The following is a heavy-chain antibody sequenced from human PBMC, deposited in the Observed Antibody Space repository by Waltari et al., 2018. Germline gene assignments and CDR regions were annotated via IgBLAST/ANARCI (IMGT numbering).Heavy chain of an antibody. V-gene: IGHV4-34*01. CDR3: ARRKCGGGSCYGGYYFDY. Sequence: QVQLQQWGAGLLKPSETLSLTCAVYGGSFSGYYWSWIRQPPGTGLEWIAEINQSVSTNSNPSLKSRVTISVDTCKNQFSLKLSSGTAANTTVDYCARRKCGGGSCYGGYYFDYWGQGTLVTVSS. D-gene: IGHD2-15*01. J-gene: IGHJ4*02. CDR2: INQSVST. CDR1: GGSFSGYY.